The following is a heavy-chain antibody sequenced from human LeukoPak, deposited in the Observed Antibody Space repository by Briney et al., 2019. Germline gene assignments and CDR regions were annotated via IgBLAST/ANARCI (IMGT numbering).Heavy chain of an antibody. CDR3: ARGPPNWGYDY. Sequence: GASVKVSCKASGYTFTSYDFNWVRQATGQRPEWMGWMSPNSGDTGYAQKFQDRVTMTRNTSKSTAYMELSSLRPDDTAVYYCARGPPNWGYDYWGPGTLVTVSS. V-gene: IGHV1-8*01. D-gene: IGHD7-27*01. J-gene: IGHJ4*02. CDR2: MSPNSGDT. CDR1: GYTFTSYD.